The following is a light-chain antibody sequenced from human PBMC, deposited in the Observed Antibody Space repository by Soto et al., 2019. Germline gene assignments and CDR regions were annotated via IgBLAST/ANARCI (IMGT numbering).Light chain of an antibody. CDR1: QSVRSS. CDR2: GAS. J-gene: IGKJ1*01. V-gene: IGKV3-20*01. CDR3: YQYDSSPWT. Sequence: EIVMTQSPATLSVSPGERATLSCRASQSVRSSLAWYQQKPGQAPRLLIYGASSRATGIPDRFSGSGSGTDFTLTISRLEPEDFAVYFCYQYDSSPWTFGQGTKVDIK.